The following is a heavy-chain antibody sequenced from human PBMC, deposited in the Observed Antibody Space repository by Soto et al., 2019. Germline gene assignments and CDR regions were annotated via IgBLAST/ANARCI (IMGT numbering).Heavy chain of an antibody. CDR2: IYYTGST. CDR1: GGSISNYY. Sequence: SETLSLTCIVSGGSISNYYSSWIRQSPGKGLEWMGDIYYTGSTNYNPSLESRVTISVDTSKSQFSLKLTSVTAADAGMYYCASRHCSGGSCYNPGYEPSGPAARVSDP. V-gene: IGHV4-59*01. J-gene: IGHJ5*02. CDR3: ASRHCSGGSCYNPGYEPSGPAARVSDP. D-gene: IGHD2-15*01.